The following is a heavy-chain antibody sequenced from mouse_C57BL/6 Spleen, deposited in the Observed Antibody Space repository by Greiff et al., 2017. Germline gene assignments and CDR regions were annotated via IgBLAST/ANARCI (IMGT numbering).Heavy chain of an antibody. CDR3: ARDHYYGSRNWYFDV. V-gene: IGHV1-54*01. CDR1: GYAFTNYL. CDR2: INPGSGGT. D-gene: IGHD1-1*01. J-gene: IGHJ1*03. Sequence: VHLVESGAELVRPGTSVKVSCKASGYAFTNYLIEWVKQRPGQGLEWIGVINPGSGGTNYNEKFKGKATLTADKSSSTAYMQLSSLTSEDSAVYFCARDHYYGSRNWYFDVWGTGTTVTVSS.